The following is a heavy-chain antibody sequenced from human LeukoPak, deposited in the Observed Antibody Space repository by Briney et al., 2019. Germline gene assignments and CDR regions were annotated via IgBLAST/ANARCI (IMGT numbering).Heavy chain of an antibody. D-gene: IGHD3-3*01. V-gene: IGHV3-48*03. Sequence: PGGSLRLSCAASGFTFGSYEMNWVRQAPGKGLEWVSYISSSGSTIYYADSVKGRFTISRDNAKNSLYLQMNSLRAEDTAVYYCASFTIFGVVPYWGQGTLVTVSS. CDR1: GFTFGSYE. CDR3: ASFTIFGVVPY. CDR2: ISSSGSTI. J-gene: IGHJ4*02.